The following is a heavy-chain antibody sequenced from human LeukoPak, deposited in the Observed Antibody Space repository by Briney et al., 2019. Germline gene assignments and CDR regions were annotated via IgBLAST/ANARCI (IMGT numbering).Heavy chain of an antibody. CDR2: ISGSGGST. Sequence: QPGGSLRLSCAASGFSFSSYAMSWVRQAPGRGLEWVSGISGSGGSTYYADSVKGRFTISRDNSKNTLYLQMNSLRAEDTAVYYCAKAHLAMRTTGEVDYWGQGTLVTVSS. V-gene: IGHV3-23*01. CDR3: AKAHLAMRTTGEVDY. J-gene: IGHJ4*02. D-gene: IGHD7-27*01. CDR1: GFSFSSYA.